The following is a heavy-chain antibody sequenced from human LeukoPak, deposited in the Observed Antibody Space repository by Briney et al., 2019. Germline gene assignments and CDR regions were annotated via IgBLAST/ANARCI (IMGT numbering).Heavy chain of an antibody. Sequence: SETLSLTCTVSGDSISSGSYNWSWIRQPAGKALEWIGRIYTSGNTNYKPSLKSRLTISLDTSKNQFSLNLSSVTAADTAQYYCARARSGAFDIWGQGALVTVSS. CDR2: IYTSGNT. D-gene: IGHD3-10*01. CDR3: ARARSGAFDI. J-gene: IGHJ3*02. CDR1: GDSISSGSYN. V-gene: IGHV4-61*02.